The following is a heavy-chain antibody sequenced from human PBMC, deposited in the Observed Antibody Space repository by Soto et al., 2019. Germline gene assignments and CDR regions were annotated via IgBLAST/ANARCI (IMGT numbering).Heavy chain of an antibody. CDR1: GYTFNSYG. V-gene: IGHV1-18*01. D-gene: IGHD4-17*01. Sequence: ASXKVSCKGSGYTFNSYGISWVRQAPGQGLEWMGWISPYNGNTNSAPKLQGRVTMTTDTSTSTAYMELRSLRSDDTAVYYCTRGDRQADYGAKWYFDLWGRGTLVTVSS. CDR2: ISPYNGNT. J-gene: IGHJ2*01. CDR3: TRGDRQADYGAKWYFDL.